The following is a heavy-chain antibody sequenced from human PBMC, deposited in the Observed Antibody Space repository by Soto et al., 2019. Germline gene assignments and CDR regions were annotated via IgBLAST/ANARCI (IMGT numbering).Heavy chain of an antibody. J-gene: IGHJ5*02. V-gene: IGHV4-34*01. CDR3: ARVDDMETDYYDSSGYYYRRNWLDP. CDR1: GGSFSGYY. Sequence: PSETLSLTCAVYGGSFSGYYWSWIRQPPWKRLEWIGEINHSGSTNYNPSLKSRVTVSVDTSKNQFSLKLSSVTAADTTVYYCARVDDMETDYYDSSGYYYRRNWLDPWGQGPLVTVSS. D-gene: IGHD3-22*01. CDR2: INHSGST.